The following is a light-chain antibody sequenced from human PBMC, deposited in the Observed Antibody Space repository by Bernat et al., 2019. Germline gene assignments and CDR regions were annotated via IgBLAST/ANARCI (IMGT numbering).Light chain of an antibody. J-gene: IGLJ2*01. CDR2: EVT. CDR1: SSDVGGYNY. V-gene: IGLV2-8*01. Sequence: QSALTQPPSASGSPGQSVTISCTGTSSDVGGYNYVSWFQQYPGKAPKLIIYEVTRRPSGVPDRFSGSESGSTASLTVSGLQPEDEADYYCNSYAGSNNVLFGGGTKLTVL. CDR3: NSYAGSNNVL.